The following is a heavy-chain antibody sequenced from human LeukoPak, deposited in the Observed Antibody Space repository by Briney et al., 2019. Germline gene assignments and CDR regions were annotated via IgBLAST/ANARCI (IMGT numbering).Heavy chain of an antibody. CDR3: AKDHRYYYDSSGYVDY. CDR1: GITFSSYA. V-gene: IGHV3-23*01. Sequence: GGSLRLSCAASGITFSSYAMRWVRQAPGMRLEWVSVISGSGGNTDYADSVKGRLTISRDNSKNTLYLQMNSLRAEDTAVYYCAKDHRYYYDSSGYVDYWGQGTLVTVSS. CDR2: ISGSGGNT. D-gene: IGHD3-22*01. J-gene: IGHJ4*02.